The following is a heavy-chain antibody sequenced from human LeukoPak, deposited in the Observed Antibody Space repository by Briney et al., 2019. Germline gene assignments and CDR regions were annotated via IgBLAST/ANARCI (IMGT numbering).Heavy chain of an antibody. CDR2: IDWDDDK. Sequence: SGPALVKPTQTLTLTCTFSGFSLSTSGMCVSWIRQPPGKALEWLARIDWDDDKYYSTSLKTRLTISKDASKNQVVLTMTNMDPVDTATYYCARIRRDSSGWYEYYYYYMDVWGKGTTVTISS. CDR3: ARIRRDSSGWYEYYYYYMDV. J-gene: IGHJ6*03. CDR1: GFSLSTSGMC. V-gene: IGHV2-70*11. D-gene: IGHD6-19*01.